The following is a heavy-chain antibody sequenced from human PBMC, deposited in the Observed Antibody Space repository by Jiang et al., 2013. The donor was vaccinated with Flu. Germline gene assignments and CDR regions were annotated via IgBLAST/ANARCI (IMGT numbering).Heavy chain of an antibody. CDR2: IWYDGGHK. J-gene: IGHJ3*02. CDR3: ARSYGKWQYFGGDDAVDI. CDR1: GFTFSSYG. Sequence: SCAASGFTFSSYGMHWVRQAPGKGPEWVAVIWYDGGHKFYADSVKGRFTISRDNSKNTVLLQMNSLRAEDTAVYYCARSYGKWQYFGGDDAVDIWGQGTMVTVSS. D-gene: IGHD3-10*01. V-gene: IGHV3-33*08.